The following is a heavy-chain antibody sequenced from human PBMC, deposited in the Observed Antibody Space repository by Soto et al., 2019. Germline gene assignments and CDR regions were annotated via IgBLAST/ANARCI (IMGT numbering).Heavy chain of an antibody. CDR3: ARGAAPFDY. J-gene: IGHJ4*02. CDR1: GGSISSGDFY. D-gene: IGHD2-15*01. V-gene: IGHV4-30-4*01. CDR2: FYYTAST. Sequence: PSETLSLTCTVSGGSISSGDFYWSWIRQPPGKGLEWIGYFYYTASTYYNPSLKSRVTISVDTSKNQFSLKLSSVTAADTAVYYCARGAAPFDYWGQGALVTVYS.